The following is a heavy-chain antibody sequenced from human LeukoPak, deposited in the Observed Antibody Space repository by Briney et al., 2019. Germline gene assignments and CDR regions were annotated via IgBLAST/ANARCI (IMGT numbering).Heavy chain of an antibody. CDR2: IDTAGNT. CDR1: GFTFRNYD. CDR3: TRGSVGVGRLSDLDY. Sequence: PGGSLRLSCAASGFTFRNYDIHWVRQVTGKRLEWVSSIDTAGNTYCADSVKGRFILSRENVKTSVYLQMDSLGAGDTAVYYCTRGSVGVGRLSDLDYWGQGTLVTVSS. D-gene: IGHD3-16*02. V-gene: IGHV3-13*04. J-gene: IGHJ4*02.